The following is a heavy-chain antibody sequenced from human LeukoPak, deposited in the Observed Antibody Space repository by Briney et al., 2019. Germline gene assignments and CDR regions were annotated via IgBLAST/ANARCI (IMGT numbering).Heavy chain of an antibody. CDR3: ARDRYDGRNYYGSGSYWFWFDP. Sequence: PSETLSLTCAVYGGSFSGYYWSWIRQPPGKGLEWIGEINHSGSTNYNPSLKSRVTMSVDTSKNQFSLKLSSMTAADTAVYYCARDRYDGRNYYGSGSYWFWFDPWGQGTLVTVSS. CDR1: GGSFSGYY. V-gene: IGHV4-34*01. D-gene: IGHD3-10*01. J-gene: IGHJ5*02. CDR2: INHSGST.